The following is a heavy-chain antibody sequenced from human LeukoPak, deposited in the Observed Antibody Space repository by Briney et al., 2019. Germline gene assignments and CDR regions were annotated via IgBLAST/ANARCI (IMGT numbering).Heavy chain of an antibody. V-gene: IGHV4-34*01. D-gene: IGHD6-13*01. Sequence: NPSETLSLTCAVYGGSFSGYYWSWIRQPPGKGLEWIGEINHSGSTNYNPSLKSRVTISVDTSKNQLSLKLSSVTAADTAVYYCARAQSGMTDYWGEGTLVTVSS. CDR1: GGSFSGYY. J-gene: IGHJ4*02. CDR2: INHSGST. CDR3: ARAQSGMTDY.